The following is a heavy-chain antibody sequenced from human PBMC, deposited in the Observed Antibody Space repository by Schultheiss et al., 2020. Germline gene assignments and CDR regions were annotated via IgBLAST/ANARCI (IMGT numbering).Heavy chain of an antibody. CDR2: IYYSGST. D-gene: IGHD2/OR15-2a*01. J-gene: IGHJ4*02. CDR1: GGSISSGGYY. CDR3: ARLGTFYRGLDDY. V-gene: IGHV4-31*03. Sequence: SETLSLTCTVSGGSISSGGYYWTWIRQHPGKGLEWIGYIYYSGSTYYNPSLKSRVTISVDTSKNQFSLKLTSVTAADTAMYYCARLGTFYRGLDDYWGQGTLVTVSA.